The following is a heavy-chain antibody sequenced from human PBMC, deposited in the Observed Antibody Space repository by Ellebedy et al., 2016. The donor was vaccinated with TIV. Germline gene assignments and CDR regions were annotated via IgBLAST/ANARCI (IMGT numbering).Heavy chain of an antibody. Sequence: SVKVSXKASVGTFSSYAISWVRQAPGQGLEWMGGIIPIFGTANYAQKFQGRVTITADESTSTAYMELSSLRSEDTAVYYCARGAYSYYGMDVWGQGTTVTVSS. CDR2: IIPIFGTA. CDR3: ARGAYSYYGMDV. J-gene: IGHJ6*02. V-gene: IGHV1-69*13. CDR1: VGTFSSYA.